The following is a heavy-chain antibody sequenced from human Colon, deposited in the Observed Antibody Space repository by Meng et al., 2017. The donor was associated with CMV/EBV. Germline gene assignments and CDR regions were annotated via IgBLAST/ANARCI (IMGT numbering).Heavy chain of an antibody. V-gene: IGHV4-39*02. CDR1: GASISTSSYF. CDR3: RNRAYSQGQDF. D-gene: IGHD2-21*01. CDR2: IYYSGST. Sequence: SETLSLTCTVSGASISTSSYFWGWVRQPPGKGLEWIATIYYSGSTDYNPSPQRRVTMSVDTSKNHFSLNLTSVAASDTAVYYCRNRAYSQGQDFWGQGTLVTVSS. J-gene: IGHJ4*02.